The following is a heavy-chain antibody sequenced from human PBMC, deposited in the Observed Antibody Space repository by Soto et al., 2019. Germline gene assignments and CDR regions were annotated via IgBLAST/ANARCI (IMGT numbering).Heavy chain of an antibody. CDR1: GFTFSSYS. CDR3: ARDEPRRPEVAAAGTNWFDP. Sequence: GGSLRLFCAASGFTFSSYSMNWVRQAPGKGLEWVSYISSSSSTIYYADSVKGRFTISRDNAKNSLYLQMNSLRDEDTAVYYCARDEPRRPEVAAAGTNWFDPWGQGTLVTVSS. D-gene: IGHD6-13*01. V-gene: IGHV3-48*02. CDR2: ISSSSSTI. J-gene: IGHJ5*02.